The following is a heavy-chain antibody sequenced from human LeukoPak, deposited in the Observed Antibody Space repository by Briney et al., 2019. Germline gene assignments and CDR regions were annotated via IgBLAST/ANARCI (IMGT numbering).Heavy chain of an antibody. CDR3: ARIRDGYNDAYDI. CDR2: INPSGGTT. Sequence: ASVKVSCKASGYTFTSYHMHWVRQAPEQGLEWMGIINPSGGTTNYAQNFQGRVTMTRDTSTSTVYMELSSLRSEDTAIYYCARIRDGYNDAYDIWGQGTVVTVPS. CDR1: GYTFTSYH. V-gene: IGHV1-46*01. D-gene: IGHD5-24*01. J-gene: IGHJ3*02.